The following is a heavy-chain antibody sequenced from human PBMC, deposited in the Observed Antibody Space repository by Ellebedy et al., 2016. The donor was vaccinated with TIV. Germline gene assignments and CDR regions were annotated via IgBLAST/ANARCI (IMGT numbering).Heavy chain of an antibody. V-gene: IGHV3-7*03. CDR3: ARGTVVAPNFDF. CDR2: INQDGSGK. D-gene: IGHD2-15*01. Sequence: PGESLKISCAASGFTFSSYWMSWVRQVSGKGLEWVAYINQDGSGKSYMDSVEGRFTISRDNAKNSLFLQINSLRADDTAMYYCARGTVVAPNFDFWGQGTLVTVSS. J-gene: IGHJ4*02. CDR1: GFTFSSYW.